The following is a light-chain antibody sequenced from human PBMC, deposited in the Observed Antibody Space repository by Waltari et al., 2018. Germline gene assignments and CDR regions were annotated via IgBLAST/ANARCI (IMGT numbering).Light chain of an antibody. CDR1: ASHVGTYNY. CDR3: SSYASGSTFYV. J-gene: IGLJ1*01. Sequence: QSALTQPASVSGSPGQSITISCTGTASHVGTYNYVSWYQQHPDKAPKLMIYDVSKRPSGVSTRFSGSKSGNTASLTISGLQAEDEADYYCSSYASGSTFYVFGTGTKVTVL. V-gene: IGLV2-14*03. CDR2: DVS.